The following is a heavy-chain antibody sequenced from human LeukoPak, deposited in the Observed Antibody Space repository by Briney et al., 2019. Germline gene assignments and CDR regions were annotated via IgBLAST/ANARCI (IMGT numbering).Heavy chain of an antibody. Sequence: PGGSLRLSCAASGSTFSSSNMNWVRQAPGKGLEWVSSISSSTSYIYYADSVKGRFTISRDNAKNSLYLQMNSLRAEDTAVYYCARGRFDYSDSGGYYRDFDYWGQGTLVTVSS. CDR1: GSTFSSSN. V-gene: IGHV3-21*01. CDR2: ISSSTSYI. J-gene: IGHJ4*02. D-gene: IGHD3-22*01. CDR3: ARGRFDYSDSGGYYRDFDY.